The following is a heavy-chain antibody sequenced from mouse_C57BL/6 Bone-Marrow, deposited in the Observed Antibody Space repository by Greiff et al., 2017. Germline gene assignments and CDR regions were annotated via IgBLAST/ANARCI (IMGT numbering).Heavy chain of an antibody. CDR1: GYAFSSSW. Sequence: VKVVESGPELVKPGASVKISCKASGYAFSSSWMNWVKQRPGKGLEWIGRIYPGDGDTNYNGKFKGKATLTADKSSSTAYMQLSSLTSEDSAVYFCARSLYDGYWYFDVWGTGTTVTVSS. D-gene: IGHD2-12*01. J-gene: IGHJ1*03. CDR3: ARSLYDGYWYFDV. CDR2: IYPGDGDT. V-gene: IGHV1-82*01.